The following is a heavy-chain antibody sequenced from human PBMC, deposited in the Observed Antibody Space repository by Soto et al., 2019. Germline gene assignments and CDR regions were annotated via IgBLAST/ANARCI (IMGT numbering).Heavy chain of an antibody. CDR2: IIPIFGTA. D-gene: IGHD3-22*01. CDR1: GGTFSSYA. Sequence: QVQLVQSGAEVKKPGSSVKVSCKASGGTFSSYAISWVRQAPGQGLEWMGGIIPIFGTANYAQKFQGRVTITEDESTSTAYMELSSLRSEDTAVYYCARDTADYHSSCYSDDFDIWGQGTMVTVSS. J-gene: IGHJ3*02. V-gene: IGHV1-69*01. CDR3: ARDTADYHSSCYSDDFDI.